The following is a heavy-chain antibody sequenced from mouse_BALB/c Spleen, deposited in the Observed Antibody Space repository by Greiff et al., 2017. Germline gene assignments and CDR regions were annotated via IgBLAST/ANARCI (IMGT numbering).Heavy chain of an antibody. Sequence: VKLEESGPGLVQPSQSLSITCTVSGFSLTSYGVHWVRQSPGKGLEWLGVIWSGGSTDYNAAFISRLSISKDNSKSQVFFKMNSLQANDTAIYYCARSYDGYSLYAMDYWGQGTSVTVSS. V-gene: IGHV2-2*02. CDR2: IWSGGST. CDR1: GFSLTSYG. CDR3: ARSYDGYSLYAMDY. J-gene: IGHJ4*01. D-gene: IGHD2-3*01.